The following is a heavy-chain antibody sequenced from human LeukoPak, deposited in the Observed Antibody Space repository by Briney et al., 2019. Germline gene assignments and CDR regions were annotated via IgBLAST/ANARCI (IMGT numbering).Heavy chain of an antibody. J-gene: IGHJ5*02. Sequence: GSLRLSCAASGFTVNNNYMSWIRQPPGKGLEWIGEINHSGSTNYNPSLKSRVTISVDTSKNQFSLKLSSVTAADTAVYYCARSPAASYWFDPWGQGTLVTVPS. CDR3: ARSPAASYWFDP. V-gene: IGHV4-34*01. CDR1: GFTVNNNY. CDR2: INHSGST. D-gene: IGHD2-2*01.